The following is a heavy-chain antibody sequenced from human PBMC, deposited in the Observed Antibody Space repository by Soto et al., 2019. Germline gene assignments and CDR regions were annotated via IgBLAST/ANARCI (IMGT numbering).Heavy chain of an antibody. CDR3: ARDPTVQQHLGFNP. D-gene: IGHD6-13*01. Sequence: PSETLSLTCAVSGGSISSSNWWSWVRQPPGKGLEWIGEIYHSGSTNYNPSLKSRVTISVDKSKNQFSLKLSSVTAADTAVYYCARDPTVQQHLGFNPWGQGTPVTVPQ. CDR2: IYHSGST. CDR1: GGSISSSNW. J-gene: IGHJ5*02. V-gene: IGHV4-4*02.